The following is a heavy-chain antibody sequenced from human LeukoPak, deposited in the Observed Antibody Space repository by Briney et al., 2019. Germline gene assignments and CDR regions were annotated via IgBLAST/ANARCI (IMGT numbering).Heavy chain of an antibody. V-gene: IGHV3-23*01. CDR1: GFTFSSYA. J-gene: IGHJ4*02. D-gene: IGHD3-9*01. Sequence: GGSLRLSCAASGFTFSSYAMSWVRQAPGKGLEWVSAISGSGGSTYYADSAKGRFTISRDNSKNTLYLQMNSLRAEDTAVYYCANGPTYYDILTGYNDFDYWGQGTLVTVSS. CDR3: ANGPTYYDILTGYNDFDY. CDR2: ISGSGGST.